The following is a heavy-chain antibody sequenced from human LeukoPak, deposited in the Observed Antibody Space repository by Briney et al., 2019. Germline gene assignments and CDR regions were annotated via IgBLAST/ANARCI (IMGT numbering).Heavy chain of an antibody. CDR1: GFTFDVYA. Sequence: GGSLRLSCAASGFTFDVYAIDWVRQAPGKGLEWVSLISGGGERTYYTESVKGRFTISRDNSKNTLYLQMNSLRSEDTAFYFCATTPGEGSEYFQYWGQGTLVTVSS. V-gene: IGHV3-43*02. D-gene: IGHD3-10*01. CDR2: ISGGGERT. CDR3: ATTPGEGSEYFQY. J-gene: IGHJ1*01.